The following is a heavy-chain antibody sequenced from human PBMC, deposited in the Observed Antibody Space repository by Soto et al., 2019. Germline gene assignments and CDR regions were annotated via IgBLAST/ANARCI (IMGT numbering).Heavy chain of an antibody. V-gene: IGHV1-69*01. CDR3: VRDKEYCSGGSCYELDY. D-gene: IGHD2-15*01. Sequence: QVQLVQSGAEVKKPGSSVKVSCKTSGGTFTSYAISWVRQAPGQGLEWMGGIIPIFGTANYAQKFQGRVTITADDSTSTAYMELSSLSSEDTAVYYCVRDKEYCSGGSCYELDYWGQGTLVTVSS. J-gene: IGHJ4*02. CDR2: IIPIFGTA. CDR1: GGTFTSYA.